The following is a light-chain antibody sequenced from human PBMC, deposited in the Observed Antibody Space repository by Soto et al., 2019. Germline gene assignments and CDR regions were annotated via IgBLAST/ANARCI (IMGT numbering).Light chain of an antibody. V-gene: IGLV2-14*01. J-gene: IGLJ1*01. Sequence: QSALTQPASVSGSPGQSITISCTGTSSDVGGYNYVSWYQQHPGKAPKLMIYDVSNRPSGVSNRFSGSKSGNTASLTISGLQAEDEADYYCSSYTSSSTCYGFGTGTQLTVL. CDR2: DVS. CDR3: SSYTSSSTCYG. CDR1: SSDVGGYNY.